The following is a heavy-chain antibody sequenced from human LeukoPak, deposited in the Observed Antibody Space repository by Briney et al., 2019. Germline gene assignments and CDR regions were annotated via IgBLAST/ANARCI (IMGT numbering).Heavy chain of an antibody. Sequence: SETLSLTCTVSGGSFSAYYWTWFRQPPGKELEWIGYIYYTGSTNCNPSLKSRVTISVDTSNYQFSLKLSSVTAADAAVYYCATIAGSSSYWGQGTLVTVSS. D-gene: IGHD6-6*01. CDR3: ATIAGSSSY. J-gene: IGHJ4*02. CDR2: IYYTGST. V-gene: IGHV4-59*08. CDR1: GGSFSAYY.